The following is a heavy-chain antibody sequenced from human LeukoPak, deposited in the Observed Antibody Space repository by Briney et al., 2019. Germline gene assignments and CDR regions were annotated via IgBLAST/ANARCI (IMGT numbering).Heavy chain of an antibody. CDR3: ARSYCSGGSCFPTYFQH. Sequence: QPGGSLRLSCAASGFTFSSYGMHWVRQAPGKGLEWVAFIRYDGSNKYYADSVKGRFTISRDNSKNTLYLQMNSLRAEDTAVYYCARSYCSGGSCFPTYFQHWGQGTLVTVSS. CDR1: GFTFSSYG. D-gene: IGHD2-15*01. V-gene: IGHV3-30*02. J-gene: IGHJ1*01. CDR2: IRYDGSNK.